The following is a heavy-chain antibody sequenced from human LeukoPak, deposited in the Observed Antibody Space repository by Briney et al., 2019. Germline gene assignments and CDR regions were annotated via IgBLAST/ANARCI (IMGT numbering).Heavy chain of an antibody. CDR3: AREWYKNGYIFDY. CDR1: GNS. J-gene: IGHJ4*02. Sequence: SETLSLTCAVSGNSWSWIRQPPGKGLEWIAEIDHSRNINYNPSLKSRVTISVDTSKNQFSLKLSSVTAADTAVYYCAREWYKNGYIFDYWGQGTLVTVSS. V-gene: IGHV4-34*01. D-gene: IGHD1-14*01. CDR2: IDHSRNI.